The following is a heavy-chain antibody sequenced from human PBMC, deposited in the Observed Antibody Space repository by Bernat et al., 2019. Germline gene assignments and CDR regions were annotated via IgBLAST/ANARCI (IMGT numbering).Heavy chain of an antibody. CDR3: ARTPTTETTSHFDY. CDR2: MYYTGIT. J-gene: IGHJ4*02. D-gene: IGHD4-11*01. CDR1: GGSISSGGNY. Sequence: QVQLQESDPGLVKPSQTLSLTCTVSGGSISSGGNYWSWIRQHPGKGLEWIGYMYYTGITYYNPSLKSPVTLSVDTSKNQFSLTLNSVTAADTAVYYCARTPTTETTSHFDYWGQGALVTVSS. V-gene: IGHV4-31*01.